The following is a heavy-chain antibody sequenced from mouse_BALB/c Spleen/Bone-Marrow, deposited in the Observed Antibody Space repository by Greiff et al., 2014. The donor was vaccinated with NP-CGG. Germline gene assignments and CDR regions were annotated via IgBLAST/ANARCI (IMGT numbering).Heavy chain of an antibody. CDR3: ANYDGGFAY. CDR1: GYSFTGYY. J-gene: IGHJ3*01. Sequence: EVQLQQSGPELVKPGASVKISCKAPGYSFTGYYMHWVKQSHVKSLEWIGRINPYNGATSYNQNFKDKASLTVDKSSSTAYMELHSLTSEDSAVYYCANYDGGFAYWGQGTLVTVSA. CDR2: INPYNGAT. D-gene: IGHD2-4*01. V-gene: IGHV1-26*01.